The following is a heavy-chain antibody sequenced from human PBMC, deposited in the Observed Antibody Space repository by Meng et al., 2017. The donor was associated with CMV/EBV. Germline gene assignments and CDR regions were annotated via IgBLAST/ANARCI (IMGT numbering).Heavy chain of an antibody. D-gene: IGHD3-22*01. Sequence: GESLKISCAASGFTFSSYSMNWVRQAPGKGLEWVSSISSSSSYIYYADSVEGRFTISRDNARNSLYLQMNTLRAEDTAVYYCARDETATQSERSAYSPDAFDIWGQGTMVTVSS. V-gene: IGHV3-21*04. J-gene: IGHJ3*02. CDR1: GFTFSSYS. CDR3: ARDETATQSERSAYSPDAFDI. CDR2: ISSSSSYI.